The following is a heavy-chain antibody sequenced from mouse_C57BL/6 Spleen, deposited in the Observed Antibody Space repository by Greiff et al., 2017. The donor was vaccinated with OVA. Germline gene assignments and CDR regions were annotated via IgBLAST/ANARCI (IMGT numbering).Heavy chain of an antibody. CDR3: ARRYGSSYGLLFDY. CDR2: IDPSDSYT. J-gene: IGHJ2*01. V-gene: IGHV1-50*01. D-gene: IGHD1-1*01. Sequence: QVQLQQSGAELVKPGASVKLSCKASGYTFTSYWMQWVKQRPGQGLEWIGEIDPSDSYTNYNQKFKGKATLTVDPSSSTAYMQLSSLTSEDSAVYYCARRYGSSYGLLFDYWGQGTTLTVSS. CDR1: GYTFTSYW.